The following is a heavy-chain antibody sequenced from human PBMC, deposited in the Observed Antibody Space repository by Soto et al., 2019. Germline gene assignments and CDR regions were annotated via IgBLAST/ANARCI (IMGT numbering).Heavy chain of an antibody. J-gene: IGHJ3*02. CDR1: GYTFTSYD. CDR2: MNPNSGNT. CDR3: AREDTPYYYDSSGYYFRPGAFDI. V-gene: IGHV1-8*01. Sequence: ASVKVSCKASGYTFTSYDINWVRQATGQGLEWMGWMNPNSGNTGYAQKFQGRVTMTRNTSISTAYMELSSLRSEDTAVYYCAREDTPYYYDSSGYYFRPGAFDIWGQGTMVTVSS. D-gene: IGHD3-22*01.